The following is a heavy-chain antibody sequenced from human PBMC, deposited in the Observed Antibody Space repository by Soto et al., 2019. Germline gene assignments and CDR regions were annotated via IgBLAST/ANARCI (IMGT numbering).Heavy chain of an antibody. D-gene: IGHD1-7*01. CDR1: GGSISSYY. J-gene: IGHJ4*02. CDR2: IYYSGST. CDR3: ARVTPDWNYSFDY. V-gene: IGHV4-59*01. Sequence: GTLYITCTVSGGSISSYYWSWIRQPPGKGLEWIGYIYYSGSTNYNPSLKSRVTISVDTSKNQFSLKLSSVTAADTAVYYCARVTPDWNYSFDYWGQGTLVTVSS.